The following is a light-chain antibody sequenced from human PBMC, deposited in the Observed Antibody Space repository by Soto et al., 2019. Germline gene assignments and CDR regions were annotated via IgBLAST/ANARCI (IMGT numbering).Light chain of an antibody. Sequence: EIVMTQSPATLSVSPGERATLSCRAIQSVSSNLAWYQQKPGQAPRLLIYGASTRATGIPDRFSGSGSGTEFILTISGLEPEDSGIYHCHQHGGSPETFGQGTKVDIK. CDR2: GAS. CDR3: HQHGGSPET. V-gene: IGKV3-15*01. CDR1: QSVSSN. J-gene: IGKJ1*01.